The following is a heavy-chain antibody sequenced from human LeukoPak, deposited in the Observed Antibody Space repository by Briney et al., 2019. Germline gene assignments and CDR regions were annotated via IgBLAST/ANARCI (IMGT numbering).Heavy chain of an antibody. CDR3: ARDGVATISLPDGY. V-gene: IGHV3-33*01. J-gene: IGHJ4*02. CDR1: GFTFSSYG. CDR2: IWYDGSNK. Sequence: GRSLRLSCAASGFTFSSYGMHWVRQAPGKGLEWVAVIWYDGSNKYYADSVKGRFTISRDNSKNTLYLQMNSLRAEDTAVYYCARDGVATISLPDGYWGQGTLVTVSS. D-gene: IGHD5-12*01.